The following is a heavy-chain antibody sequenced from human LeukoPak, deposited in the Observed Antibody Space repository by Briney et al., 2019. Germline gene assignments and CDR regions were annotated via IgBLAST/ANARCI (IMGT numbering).Heavy chain of an antibody. CDR1: GGTFSSYA. Sequence: GASVKVSCKASGGTFSSYAISWVRQAPGQGLEWMGGITSIFGTANYAQKFQGRVTITTDESTSTAYMELSSLRSEDTAVYYCAREPYDFWSGPKPNWFDPWGQGTLVTVSS. V-gene: IGHV1-69*05. J-gene: IGHJ5*02. D-gene: IGHD3-3*01. CDR3: AREPYDFWSGPKPNWFDP. CDR2: ITSIFGTA.